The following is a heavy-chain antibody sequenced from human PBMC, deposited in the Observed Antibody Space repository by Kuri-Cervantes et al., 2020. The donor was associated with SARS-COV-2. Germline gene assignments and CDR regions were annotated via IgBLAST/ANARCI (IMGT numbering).Heavy chain of an antibody. J-gene: IGHJ6*03. CDR2: IKSKTDGGTT. CDR3: TTDSITGPIMDV. V-gene: IGHV3-15*01. Sequence: GGSLRLSCAASGFTFSNAWMSWVRQAPGKGLEWVGRIKSKTDGGTTDYAAPVKGRFTISRDDSKNTLYPQMNSLKTEDTAVYYCTTDSITGPIMDVWGKGTTVTVSS. D-gene: IGHD1-20*01. CDR1: GFTFSNAW.